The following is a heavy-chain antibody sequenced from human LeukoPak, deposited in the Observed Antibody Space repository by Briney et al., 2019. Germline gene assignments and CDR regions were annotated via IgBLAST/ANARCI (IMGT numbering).Heavy chain of an antibody. CDR1: GFTFSGFV. CDR3: AKPNDSSSYLFAY. CDR2: ISGSGVST. J-gene: IGHJ4*02. Sequence: PGGSLRLSCAASGFTFSGFVMSWVRQAPGKGLEWVSAISGSGVSTSYADSVKGRFTISRDISRNTVFLQMNSLRAENTAVYYCAKPNDSSSYLFAYWGQGTLVTVSS. D-gene: IGHD6-13*01. V-gene: IGHV3-23*01.